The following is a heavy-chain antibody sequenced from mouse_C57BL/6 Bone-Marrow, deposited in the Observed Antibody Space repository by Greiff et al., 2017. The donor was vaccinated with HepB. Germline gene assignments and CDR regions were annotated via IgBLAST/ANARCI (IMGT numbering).Heavy chain of an antibody. CDR2: SRNKANDYTT. J-gene: IGHJ3*01. Sequence: EVKLVASGGGLVQSGRSLRLSCATSGFTFSAFYMEWVRQAPGKGLEWIAASRNKANDYTTEYSASVNGRFIVSRDTSQSILYLQMNALRAEDTAIYDWAREGEAPFAYWGQGTLVTVSA. V-gene: IGHV7-1*01. CDR3: AREGEAPFAY. CDR1: GFTFSAFY.